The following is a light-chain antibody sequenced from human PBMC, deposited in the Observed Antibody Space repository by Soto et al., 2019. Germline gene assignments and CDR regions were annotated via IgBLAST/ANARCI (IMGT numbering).Light chain of an antibody. CDR2: GAS. V-gene: IGKV1-5*01. CDR1: QSNRYY. Sequence: DIQLTQSPPTLSASVGDRVTITCRASQSNRYYLAWYQQMPGKAPKLPIYGASSLQSGVPSRFSGSGSGTEFTLTISSLQPDDFATYFCQHHNSYSQTFGQGTKVEIK. J-gene: IGKJ1*01. CDR3: QHHNSYSQT.